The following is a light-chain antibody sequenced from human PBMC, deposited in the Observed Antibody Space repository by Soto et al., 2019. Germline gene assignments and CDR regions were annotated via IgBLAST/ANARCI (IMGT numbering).Light chain of an antibody. Sequence: ETVMTQSPATLSVSPGGRATLSCRASQSISDTLAWYQQKPGQAPRLLIHGASTRATGFPARFSGTGSGTDFTLTISRLEPEDFAVYYCQQYASSITFGQGTRLEIK. CDR1: QSISDT. CDR3: QQYASSIT. V-gene: IGKV3-15*01. J-gene: IGKJ5*01. CDR2: GAS.